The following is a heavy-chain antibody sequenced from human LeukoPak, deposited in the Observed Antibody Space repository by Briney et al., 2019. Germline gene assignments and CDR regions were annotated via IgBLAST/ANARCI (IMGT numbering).Heavy chain of an antibody. CDR2: FDPEDGET. D-gene: IGHD2/OR15-2a*01. V-gene: IGHV1-24*01. CDR1: GYTLTELS. CDR3: STDPHFYYPRGGGY. J-gene: IGHJ4*02. Sequence: GASVKVSCKVSGYTLTELSMHWVRQAPGKGLEWMGGFDPEDGETIYAQKFQGRVTMTEDTSTDTAYMELSSLRSEDTAVYYCSTDPHFYYPRGGGYWGQGTLGPVSS.